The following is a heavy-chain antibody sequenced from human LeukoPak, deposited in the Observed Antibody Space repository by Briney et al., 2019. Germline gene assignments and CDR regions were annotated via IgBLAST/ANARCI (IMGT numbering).Heavy chain of an antibody. CDR1: GFTFSSYE. D-gene: IGHD5-18*01. CDR2: ISSSGSTI. J-gene: IGHJ4*02. Sequence: GGSLRLSCAASGFTFSSYEMNCVRQAPGKGLEWVSYISSSGSTIYYADSVKGRFTISRDNAKNSLYLQMNSLRAEDTAVYYCARIRGYSSHFDYWGQGTLVTVSS. V-gene: IGHV3-48*03. CDR3: ARIRGYSSHFDY.